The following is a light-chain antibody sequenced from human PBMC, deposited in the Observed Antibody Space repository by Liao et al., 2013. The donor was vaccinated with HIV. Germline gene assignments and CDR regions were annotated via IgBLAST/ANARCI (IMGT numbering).Light chain of an antibody. Sequence: SYELTQPPSVSVSPGQTARITCSGDALPNQYAYWYQQKPGQAPVLLIYKDSERPSGIPERISGSISGNTATLTISGVETGDEADYFCQVWDHSSDQGVFGGGTKLTVL. J-gene: IGLJ3*02. CDR2: KDS. CDR3: QVWDHSSDQGV. CDR1: ALPNQY. V-gene: IGLV3-25*02.